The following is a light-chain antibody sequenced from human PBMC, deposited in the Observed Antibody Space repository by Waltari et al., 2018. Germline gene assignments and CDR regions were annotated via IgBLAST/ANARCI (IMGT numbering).Light chain of an antibody. J-gene: IGLJ3*02. CDR2: EVS. CDR3: CSYVRSTWV. CDR1: SSDVGKYNL. Sequence: QSALTQPASVSGSPGQSITLSCPGTSSDVGKYNLVPGYQQHPGKAPKVMIYEVSKRPSGVSNRFSGSKSGNTASLTISGLQAEDEADYYCCSYVRSTWVFGGGTKLTVL. V-gene: IGLV2-23*02.